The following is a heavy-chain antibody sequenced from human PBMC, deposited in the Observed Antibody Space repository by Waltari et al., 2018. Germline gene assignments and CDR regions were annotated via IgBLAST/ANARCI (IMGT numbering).Heavy chain of an antibody. J-gene: IGHJ4*02. Sequence: QESGPGLVKPSETLSLTCTVSGGSISSFYWSWVRQPPGKALEWLGLTYWDDDNRYNPALKSRLAMTKFSSSNQVVLTMTNMDPMDTGTYYCAHRVVGVSVGSNWDGGYFDSWGLGIPVTVSS. CDR2: TYWDDDN. V-gene: IGHV2-5*08. D-gene: IGHD1-1*01. CDR3: AHRVVGVSVGSNWDGGYFDS. CDR1: GGSISSFYW.